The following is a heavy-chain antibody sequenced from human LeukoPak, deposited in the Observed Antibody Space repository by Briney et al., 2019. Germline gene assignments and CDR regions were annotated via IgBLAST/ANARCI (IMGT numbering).Heavy chain of an antibody. CDR3: ARGSRRLIAARPYYYYGMDV. Sequence: PSETLSLTCTVSGGSISSYCWSWIRQPPGKGLEWIGYIYYSGSTNYNPSLKSRVTISVDTSKNQFSLKLSSVTAADTAVYYCARGSRRLIAARPYYYYGMDVCGQGTTVTVSS. CDR2: IYYSGST. V-gene: IGHV4-59*08. D-gene: IGHD6-6*01. CDR1: GGSISSYC. J-gene: IGHJ6*02.